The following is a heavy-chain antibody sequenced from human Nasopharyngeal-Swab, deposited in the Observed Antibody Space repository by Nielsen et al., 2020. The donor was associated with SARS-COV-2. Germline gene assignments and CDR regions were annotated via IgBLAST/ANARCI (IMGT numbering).Heavy chain of an antibody. V-gene: IGHV4-34*01. CDR1: VGSFSGYY. Sequence: SETLSLPCAVSVGSFSGYYWSWIRQHPGKGLEWIGVINHSGSTNYNPSLKSRVAISVDKSKNQFSLKLRSVTAADTAVYYCARERGRGGIWNYYYYYMDVWGKGTTVTVSS. D-gene: IGHD3-10*01. CDR2: INHSGST. CDR3: ARERGRGGIWNYYYYYMDV. J-gene: IGHJ6*03.